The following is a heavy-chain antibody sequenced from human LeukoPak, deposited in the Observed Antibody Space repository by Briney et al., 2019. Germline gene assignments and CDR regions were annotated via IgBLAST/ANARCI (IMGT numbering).Heavy chain of an antibody. D-gene: IGHD2-21*02. V-gene: IGHV4-31*03. J-gene: IGHJ4*02. CDR3: ASVAYCGGDCYLAYFDY. CDR1: GGSISSGGYY. Sequence: SQTLSLTCTVSGGSISSGGYYWSWIRQHPGKGLEWIGYIYYSGSTYYSPSLKSRVTISVDTSKNQFSLKLSSVTAADTAVYYCASVAYCGGDCYLAYFDYWGQGTLVTVSS. CDR2: IYYSGST.